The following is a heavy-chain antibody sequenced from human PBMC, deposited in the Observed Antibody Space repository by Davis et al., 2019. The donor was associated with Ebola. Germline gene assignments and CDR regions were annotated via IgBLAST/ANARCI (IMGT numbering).Heavy chain of an antibody. CDR3: AKDFRRYGVAYYFDY. J-gene: IGHJ4*02. V-gene: IGHV3-33*06. CDR1: GFTFSSYG. Sequence: GESLKISCAASGFTFSSYGMHWVRQAPGKGLEWVAVIWYDGSNKYYADSVKGRFTISRDNSKNTLYLQMNSLRAEDTAVYYCAKDFRRYGVAYYFDYWGQGTLVTVSS. D-gene: IGHD4-17*01. CDR2: IWYDGSNK.